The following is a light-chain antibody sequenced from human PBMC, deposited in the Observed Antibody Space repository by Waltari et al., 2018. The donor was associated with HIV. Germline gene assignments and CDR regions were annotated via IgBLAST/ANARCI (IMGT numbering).Light chain of an antibody. V-gene: IGLV7-43*01. CDR1: TGAVTNSYY. Sequence: QTVVTQEPSLTVSPGGTVTLTCASNTGAVTNSYYPNWFQQKPGQPPRALIYSTDSKHAWTPAGFSGSLLGGRAALTLSGAQPEDEAEYYCLLYYDGARVFGTGTKVTVL. J-gene: IGLJ1*01. CDR3: LLYYDGARV. CDR2: STD.